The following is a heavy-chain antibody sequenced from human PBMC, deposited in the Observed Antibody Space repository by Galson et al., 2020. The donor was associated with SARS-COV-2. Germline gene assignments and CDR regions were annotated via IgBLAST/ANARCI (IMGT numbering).Heavy chain of an antibody. Sequence: TGGSLRLSCAASGFTFSSYSMNWVRQAPGKGLEWVSSISSSSSYIYYGDSVKGRFTISRDNAKNSLYLQMNSLRAEDTAVYFCARGPKDISRWFGELLYGAFNYWGQGTLVTVSS. D-gene: IGHD3-10*01. J-gene: IGHJ4*02. CDR1: GFTFSSYS. CDR2: ISSSSSYI. CDR3: ARGPKDISRWFGELLYGAFNY. V-gene: IGHV3-21*01.